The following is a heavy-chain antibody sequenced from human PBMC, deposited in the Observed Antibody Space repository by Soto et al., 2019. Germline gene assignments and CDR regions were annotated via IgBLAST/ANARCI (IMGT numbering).Heavy chain of an antibody. CDR2: IIPIFGAA. V-gene: IGHV1-69*13. D-gene: IGHD3-10*01. J-gene: IGHJ5*02. CDR3: ARVTMVRGVHNWFDP. CDR1: GGTFSTYA. Sequence: SVKVSCKASGGTFSTYAINWVRQAPGQGLEWMGGIIPIFGAANYAQKFQGRVTITADESTSTAYMELGSLRSEDTAVYYCARVTMVRGVHNWFDPWGQGTLVTVSS.